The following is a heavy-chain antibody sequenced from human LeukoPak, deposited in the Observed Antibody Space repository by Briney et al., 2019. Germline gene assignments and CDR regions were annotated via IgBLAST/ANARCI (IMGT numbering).Heavy chain of an antibody. D-gene: IGHD6-19*01. CDR1: GYTFTSNY. J-gene: IGHJ3*02. V-gene: IGHV1-46*01. Sequence: ASVKVSCKASGYTFTSNYIHWVRQAPGQGLEWMGMIYPRDGSTSYAQKFQGRVTITADESTSTAYMELSSLRSEDTAVYYCARDGGWPNDAFDIWGQGTMVTVSS. CDR2: IYPRDGST. CDR3: ARDGGWPNDAFDI.